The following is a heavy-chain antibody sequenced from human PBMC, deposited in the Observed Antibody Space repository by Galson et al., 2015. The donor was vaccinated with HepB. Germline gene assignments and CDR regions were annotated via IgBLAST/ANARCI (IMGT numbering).Heavy chain of an antibody. D-gene: IGHD3-10*01. CDR1: GFTFSSYG. J-gene: IGHJ4*02. Sequence: SLRLSCAASGFTFSSYGMHWVRQAPGKGLEWVGVISYDGSNKYYADSVKGRFTISRDNSKNTLYLQLNSLRAEDTAVDYCAKDGVSDASRGIWFGGCLFDYWGQGTLVTVSS. V-gene: IGHV3-30*18. CDR2: ISYDGSNK. CDR3: AKDGVSDASRGIWFGGCLFDY.